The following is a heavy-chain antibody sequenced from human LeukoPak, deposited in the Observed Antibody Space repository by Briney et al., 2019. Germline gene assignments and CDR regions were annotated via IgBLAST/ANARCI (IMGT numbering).Heavy chain of an antibody. Sequence: GGSLRLSCAASGFTFSSYGMHWLRQAPGKGLEWVAVISYDGSNKYYADSVKGRFTISRDNSKNTLYLQMNSLRAEDTAVYYCAKDERVLLWFGELYPSDAFDIWGQGTMVTVSS. CDR1: GFTFSSYG. D-gene: IGHD3-10*01. J-gene: IGHJ3*02. CDR3: AKDERVLLWFGELYPSDAFDI. V-gene: IGHV3-30*18. CDR2: ISYDGSNK.